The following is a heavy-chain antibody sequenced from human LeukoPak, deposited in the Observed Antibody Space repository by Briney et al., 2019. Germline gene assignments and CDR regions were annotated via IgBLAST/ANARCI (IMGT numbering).Heavy chain of an antibody. J-gene: IGHJ6*04. Sequence: PSETLSLTCAVSGGSISSSNWWSLVRPPPGRGVEWIGDIYHSGNTNYNPSLKSRVTISGDNSKNQFSLKLSSVTAADTAVYYCARDTGSATSYGMQVWGKGTTVTVPS. D-gene: IGHD3-10*01. CDR1: GGSISSSNW. CDR2: IYHSGNT. CDR3: ARDTGSATSYGMQV. V-gene: IGHV4-4*02.